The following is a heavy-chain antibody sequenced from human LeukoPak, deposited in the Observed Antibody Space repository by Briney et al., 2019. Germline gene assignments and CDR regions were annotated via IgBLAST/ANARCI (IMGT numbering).Heavy chain of an antibody. Sequence: PSETLSLTCTVSGGSISHYFWSWIRQPPGKPLEWIGYIYYSGNTNYNPSLKSRLTISVDTSKDQFSLKLSSMTAADTAVYYCAKTVAGYWYFDLWGRGTLVTVSS. CDR3: AKTVAGYWYFDL. CDR2: IYYSGNT. D-gene: IGHD6-19*01. CDR1: GGSISHYF. J-gene: IGHJ2*01. V-gene: IGHV4-59*08.